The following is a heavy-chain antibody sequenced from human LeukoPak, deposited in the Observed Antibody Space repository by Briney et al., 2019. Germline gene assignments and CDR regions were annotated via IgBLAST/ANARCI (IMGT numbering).Heavy chain of an antibody. V-gene: IGHV4-39*07. CDR1: GGSISSSSYF. J-gene: IGHJ4*02. CDR2: IYYSGSA. CDR3: ARGFDY. Sequence: ETLSLTCTVSGGSISSSSYFWGWIRQPPGKGLEWIGSIYYSGSAYYNPSLKSRVTISVDTSKNQFSLKLSSVTAADTAVYYCARGFDYWGQGTLITVSS.